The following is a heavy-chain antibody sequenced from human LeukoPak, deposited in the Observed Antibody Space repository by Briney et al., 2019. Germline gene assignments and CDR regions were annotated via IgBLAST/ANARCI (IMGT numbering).Heavy chain of an antibody. D-gene: IGHD3-10*01. J-gene: IGHJ4*02. CDR3: ARDPRSLWFGESIFDY. CDR2: TYYRSKWYT. V-gene: IGHV6-1*01. Sequence: SQTLSLTCAISGDSVSSNSAAWNWIRQSPSRGHEWLGRTYYRSKWYTDYAVSVKSRITINPDTSKNRFSLQLNSVTPEDTAVYYCARDPRSLWFGESIFDYWGQGTLVTVSS. CDR1: GDSVSSNSAA.